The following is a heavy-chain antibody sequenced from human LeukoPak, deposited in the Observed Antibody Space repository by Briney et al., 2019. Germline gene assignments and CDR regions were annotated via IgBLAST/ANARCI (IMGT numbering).Heavy chain of an antibody. CDR2: ISSSGSTI. Sequence: GGSLRLSYAASGFTFSSYEMNWVRQAPGKGLEWASYISSSGSTIYYADSVKGRFTISRDNAKNSLYLQMNSLRAEDTAVYYCARDPSAYGDGWFDPWGQGTLVTVSS. CDR1: GFTFSSYE. D-gene: IGHD4-17*01. J-gene: IGHJ5*02. V-gene: IGHV3-48*03. CDR3: ARDPSAYGDGWFDP.